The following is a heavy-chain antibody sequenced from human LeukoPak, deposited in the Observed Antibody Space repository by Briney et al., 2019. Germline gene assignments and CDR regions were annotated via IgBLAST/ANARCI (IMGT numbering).Heavy chain of an antibody. V-gene: IGHV4-34*01. CDR2: INHSGST. Sequence: PSETLSLTCAVYGGSFSGYYWSWIRQPPGKGLEWIGEINHSGSTNYNPSLKSRVTISVDTSKNQFSLKLSSVAAADTAVYYCATSGYGSFDYWGQGTPVTVSS. CDR3: ATSGYGSFDY. D-gene: IGHD5-12*01. J-gene: IGHJ4*02. CDR1: GGSFSGYY.